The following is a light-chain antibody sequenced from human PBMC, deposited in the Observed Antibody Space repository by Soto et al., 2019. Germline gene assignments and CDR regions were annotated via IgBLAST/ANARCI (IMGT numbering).Light chain of an antibody. CDR1: QNIDDW. CDR2: KAS. Sequence: DIQMTQSPSTLSASVGDRVTIACRASQNIDDWLAWYQQKPGKAPNLLIYKASTLESGVPSRFSGSGSGTEFTLAISSLQPEDFATYYCQQYNDLSTFGGGTKVEI. J-gene: IGKJ4*01. V-gene: IGKV1-5*03. CDR3: QQYNDLST.